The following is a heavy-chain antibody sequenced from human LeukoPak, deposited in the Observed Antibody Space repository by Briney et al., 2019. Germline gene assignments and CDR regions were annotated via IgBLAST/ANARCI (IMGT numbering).Heavy chain of an antibody. D-gene: IGHD3-22*01. J-gene: IGHJ3*02. CDR3: AREIAVVVTLADAFDI. CDR1: GFTFSNFI. V-gene: IGHV3-30-3*01. Sequence: GGSLRLSCVASGFTFSNFIMYWVRQAPGKGLEWVAVISNDGSNKYYADSVKGRFTVSRDNSKNTLYLQMNSLRAEDTAVYYCAREIAVVVTLADAFDIWGQGTMVTVSS. CDR2: ISNDGSNK.